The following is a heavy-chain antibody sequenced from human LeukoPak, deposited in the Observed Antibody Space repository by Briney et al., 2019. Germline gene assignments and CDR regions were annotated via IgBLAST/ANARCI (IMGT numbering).Heavy chain of an antibody. CDR3: AKAHPYEYNYGGFDS. D-gene: IGHD5-18*01. V-gene: IGHV3-30*18. CDR2: MSYDGSDK. J-gene: IGHJ4*02. Sequence: GRSLRLSCAASVFTFNSYAMHWVRQAPGKGLEWVALMSYDGSDKHYADSVKGRFTISRDSSKNTLYLQMNSLRADDTAVYYCAKAHPYEYNYGGFDSWGQGALVTVSS. CDR1: VFTFNSYA.